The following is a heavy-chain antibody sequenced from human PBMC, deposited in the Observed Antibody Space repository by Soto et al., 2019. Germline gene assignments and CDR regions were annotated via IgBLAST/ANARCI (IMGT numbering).Heavy chain of an antibody. Sequence: QVPLVQSGAEVKRSGASVKVSCKASGSRFTAHFMHWVRQAPGQGLEWMGWINPNSGDTNYSPQFQGRVTMTRDTSTVTVYMELRSLTSHDTAVYYCARGGSWYETWGQGTRVAVSS. V-gene: IGHV1-2*02. J-gene: IGHJ5*02. CDR1: GSRFTAHF. D-gene: IGHD6-13*01. CDR3: ARGGSWYET. CDR2: INPNSGDT.